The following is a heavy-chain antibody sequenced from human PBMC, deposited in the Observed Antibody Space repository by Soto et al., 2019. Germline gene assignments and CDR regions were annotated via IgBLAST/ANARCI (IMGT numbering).Heavy chain of an antibody. D-gene: IGHD6-13*01. CDR1: GFTFSSYA. J-gene: IGHJ4*02. CDR3: ARGIAAAGPSPFDY. CDR2: ISYDGSNK. V-gene: IGHV3-30-3*01. Sequence: QVQLVESGGGVVQPGRSLRLSCAASGFTFSSYAMHWVRQAPGKGLEWGAVISYDGSNKYYADSVKGRFTISRDNSKNTLYLQMNSLRAEDTAVYYCARGIAAAGPSPFDYWGQGTLVTVSS.